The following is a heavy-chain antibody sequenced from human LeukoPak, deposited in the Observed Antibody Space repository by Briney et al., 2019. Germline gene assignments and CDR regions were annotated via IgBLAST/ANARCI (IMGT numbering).Heavy chain of an antibody. CDR2: ISGSGGST. J-gene: IGHJ4*02. D-gene: IGHD2-2*01. CDR1: GFTFSSYA. V-gene: IGHV3-23*01. CDR3: AKCPLNPYCSSTSCYCYVDY. Sequence: PGGSLRLSCAASGFTFSSYAMSWVRQAPGKGLEWASAISGSGGSTYYADSVKGRFTISRDNSKNTLYLQMNSLRAEDTAVYYCAKCPLNPYCSSTSCYCYVDYWGQGTLVTVSS.